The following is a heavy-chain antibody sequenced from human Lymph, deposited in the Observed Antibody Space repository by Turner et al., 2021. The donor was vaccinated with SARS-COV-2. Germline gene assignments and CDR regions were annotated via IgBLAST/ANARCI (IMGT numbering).Heavy chain of an antibody. Sequence: QVQLVESGGGLVQPGSSLRLSCAASGFTFSGYGMYWVRQAPGKGLEWVAVISYDGSNKYYADSVKGRFTISRDNSKNTLYMQMNSLRAEDTAVYYCAKQGGGRYCSGGSCYRGYFDYWGQGTLVTVSS. V-gene: IGHV3-30*18. J-gene: IGHJ4*02. CDR3: AKQGGGRYCSGGSCYRGYFDY. D-gene: IGHD2-15*01. CDR1: GFTFSGYG. CDR2: ISYDGSNK.